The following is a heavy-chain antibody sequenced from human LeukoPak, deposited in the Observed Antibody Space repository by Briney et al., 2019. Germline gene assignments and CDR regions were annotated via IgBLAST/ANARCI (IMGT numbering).Heavy chain of an antibody. CDR1: GFTFSSYA. J-gene: IGHJ3*02. V-gene: IGHV3-30-3*01. Sequence: PGRSLRLSCAASGFTFSSYAMHWVRQAPGKGLEWVAVISYDGSNKYYADSVKGRFTISRDNSKNTLYLQMNGLRAEDTAVYYCAKNIAAAGTGPGTFDIWGQGTMVTVSS. CDR3: AKNIAAAGTGPGTFDI. D-gene: IGHD6-13*01. CDR2: ISYDGSNK.